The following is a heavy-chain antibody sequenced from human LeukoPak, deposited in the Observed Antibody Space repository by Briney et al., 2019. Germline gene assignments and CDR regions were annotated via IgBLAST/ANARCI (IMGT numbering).Heavy chain of an antibody. CDR3: ARVAKGNSGSYFDY. J-gene: IGHJ4*02. V-gene: IGHV3-7*01. CDR2: IKQGGSEK. CDR1: GFTFSSYW. D-gene: IGHD1-26*01. Sequence: PGGSLRLSCAASGFTFSSYWMSWVRQAPGKGLEWVANIKQGGSEKYYVDSVKGRFTISRDNAKNSLYLQMNSLRAEDTAVYYCARVAKGNSGSYFDYWGQGTLVTVSS.